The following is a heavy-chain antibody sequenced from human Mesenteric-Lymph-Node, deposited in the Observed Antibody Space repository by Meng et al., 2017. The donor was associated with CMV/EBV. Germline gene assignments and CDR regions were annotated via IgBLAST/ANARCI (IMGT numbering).Heavy chain of an antibody. CDR3: AREAHYYYDLHY. CDR2: IYYSGST. D-gene: IGHD3-3*01. CDR1: GISVTSGIYY. J-gene: IGHJ4*02. Sequence: CTVSGISVTSGIYYCTWIRQPPGKGLEWIGHIYYSGSTTYNPSLKSRVTISVDTSRNQFSLNLHSVTAADTAVYYCAREAHYYYDLHYWGQGILVTVSS. V-gene: IGHV4-61*01.